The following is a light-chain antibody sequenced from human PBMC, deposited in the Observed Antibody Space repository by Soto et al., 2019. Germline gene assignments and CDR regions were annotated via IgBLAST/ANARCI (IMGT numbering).Light chain of an antibody. Sequence: QSALTQPASVSGSPGQSITISCTGTSSDIGAYNFVSWYQQHPGKAPKLMLYDVNIRPSGVSNRFSGSKSGNTASLTVSGLQADDEADYYCTSWTTSTTMIFGGGT. CDR2: DVN. J-gene: IGLJ2*01. CDR1: SSDIGAYNF. CDR3: TSWTTSTTMI. V-gene: IGLV2-14*03.